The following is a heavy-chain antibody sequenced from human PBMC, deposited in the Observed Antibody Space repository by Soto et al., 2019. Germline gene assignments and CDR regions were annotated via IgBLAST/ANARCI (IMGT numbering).Heavy chain of an antibody. CDR3: AKYTSSDYSFDY. Sequence: EVQWLESGGDLVQPGGSLRLSCAASGFTFSSYAMGWVRQSPGKGLEWVSAITAGGDMTFYADSVKGRFTISRDNSANTLYLQMDSLRAEYKAVYSCAKYTSSDYSFDYWGQGALVSVSS. D-gene: IGHD3-16*01. CDR1: GFTFSSYA. J-gene: IGHJ4*02. CDR2: ITAGGDMT. V-gene: IGHV3-23*01.